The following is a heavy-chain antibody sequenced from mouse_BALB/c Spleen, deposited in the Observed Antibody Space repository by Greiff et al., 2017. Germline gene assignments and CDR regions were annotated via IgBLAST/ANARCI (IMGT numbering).Heavy chain of an antibody. J-gene: IGHJ2*01. CDR1: GFTFSSFG. Sequence: EVKVVESGGGLVQPGGSRKLSCAASGFTFSSFGMHWVRQAPEKGLEWVAYISSGSSTIYYADTVKGRFTISRDNPKNTLFLQMTSLRSEDTAMYYCAREYDGFDYWGQGTTLTVSS. V-gene: IGHV5-17*02. CDR3: AREYDGFDY. CDR2: ISSGSSTI. D-gene: IGHD2-14*01.